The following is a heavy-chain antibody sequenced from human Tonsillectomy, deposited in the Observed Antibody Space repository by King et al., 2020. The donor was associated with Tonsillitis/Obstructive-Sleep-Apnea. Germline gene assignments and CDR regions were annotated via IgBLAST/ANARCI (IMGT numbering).Heavy chain of an antibody. CDR3: ASVVAANDAFDF. J-gene: IGHJ3*01. CDR2: ISYDGRNK. D-gene: IGHD6-19*01. V-gene: IGHV3-30*01. Sequence: VQLVESGGGVVQPGRSLRLSCAASGFTFSSYAMHWGRQAPGKGLEGGAVISYDGRNKYYADSVKGRFTISRENSKNTLYLQMNSLRAEDTAVYYCASVVAANDAFDFWGQGTMVTVSS. CDR1: GFTFSSYA.